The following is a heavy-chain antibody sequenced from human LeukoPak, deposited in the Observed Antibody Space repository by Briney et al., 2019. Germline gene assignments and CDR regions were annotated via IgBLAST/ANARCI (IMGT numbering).Heavy chain of an antibody. CDR2: ISFDGSNK. Sequence: GRSLRLSCAASGFTFSSYVMHWVRQAPGKGLEWVADISFDGSNKYYTDSVKGRFTISRDNSKNTLYLQMNSLRAEDTAVYYCARADYYDSSGYYDYWGQGTLVTVSS. D-gene: IGHD3-22*01. CDR1: GFTFSSYV. CDR3: ARADYYDSSGYYDY. V-gene: IGHV3-30-3*01. J-gene: IGHJ4*02.